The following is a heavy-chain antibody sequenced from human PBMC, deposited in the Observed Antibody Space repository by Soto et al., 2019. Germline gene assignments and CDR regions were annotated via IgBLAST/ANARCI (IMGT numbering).Heavy chain of an antibody. CDR2: ISSSSSYI. V-gene: IGHV3-21*01. J-gene: IGHJ6*02. D-gene: IGHD3-3*01. CDR3: ARDLLRYYYYYGMDV. Sequence: GGSLRLSCAASGFTFSSYSMNWVRQAPGKGLEWVSSISSSSSYIYYADSVKGRFTISRDNAKNSLYLQMNSLRAEDTAVYYCARDLLRYYYYYGMDVWGQGTTVTVSS. CDR1: GFTFSSYS.